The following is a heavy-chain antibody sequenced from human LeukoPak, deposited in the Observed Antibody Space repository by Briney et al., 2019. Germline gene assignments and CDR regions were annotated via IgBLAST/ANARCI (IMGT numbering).Heavy chain of an antibody. CDR1: GGSFSGYY. D-gene: IGHD5-18*01. V-gene: IGHV4-34*01. J-gene: IGHJ4*02. Sequence: SETLSLTCAVYGGSFSGYYWSWIRQPPGKGLEWIGEINHSGSTNYNPSLKSRVTISVDTSKNQFSLKLSSATAADTAVYYCARGLRGYSYGLDYWGQGTLVTVSS. CDR2: INHSGST. CDR3: ARGLRGYSYGLDY.